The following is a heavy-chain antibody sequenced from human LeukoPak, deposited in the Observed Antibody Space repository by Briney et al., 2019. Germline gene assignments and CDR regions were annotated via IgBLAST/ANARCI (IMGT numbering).Heavy chain of an antibody. D-gene: IGHD6-13*01. V-gene: IGHV3-23*01. CDR1: GFTFSTYA. CDR2: ISGGGGNT. CDR3: GRGGSSWLYFFEY. Sequence: GGSLRLSCAAYGFTFSTYAMSGVRQAPGKGLEWVSSISGGGGNTYFADSVKGRFTISRDNSKNTLYLQMNSLRAEDTALYYCGRGGSSWLYFFEYWGQGTPVTVSS. J-gene: IGHJ4*02.